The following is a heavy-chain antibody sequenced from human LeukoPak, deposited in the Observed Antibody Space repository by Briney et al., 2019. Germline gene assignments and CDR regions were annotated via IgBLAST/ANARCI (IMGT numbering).Heavy chain of an antibody. D-gene: IGHD6-19*01. CDR1: GYTFTSYG. CDR3: ATYSSGWYFDY. CDR2: ISAYNGNT. V-gene: IGHV1-18*01. J-gene: IGHJ4*02. Sequence: ATVKVSCKASGYTFTSYGISWVRQAPGQGLEWMGWISAYNGNTNYAQKLQGRVTMTTDTSTSTAYMELRSLRSDDTAVYYCATYSSGWYFDYWGQGTLVTVSS.